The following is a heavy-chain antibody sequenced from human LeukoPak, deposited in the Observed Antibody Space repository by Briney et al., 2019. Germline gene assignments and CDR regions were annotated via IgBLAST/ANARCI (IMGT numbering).Heavy chain of an antibody. CDR2: IWYDGSNK. CDR3: AREGMVRGVTSIWGAFDI. Sequence: GRSLRLSCAASGFTFSSYGMHWVRQAPGKGLEWVAVIWYDGSNKYYADSVKGRFTISRDNSKNTLYLQMNSLRAEDTAVYYCAREGMVRGVTSIWGAFDIWGQGTMVTVSS. J-gene: IGHJ3*02. CDR1: GFTFSSYG. V-gene: IGHV3-33*01. D-gene: IGHD3-10*01.